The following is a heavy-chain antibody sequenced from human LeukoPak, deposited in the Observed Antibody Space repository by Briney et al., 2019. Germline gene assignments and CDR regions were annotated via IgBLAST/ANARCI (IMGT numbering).Heavy chain of an antibody. CDR2: VNESGGT. CDR1: IDSFSNYH. V-gene: IGHV4-34*01. CDR3: ARGVTMVRKNWFDP. J-gene: IGHJ5*02. Sequence: SETLSLTCAVYIDSFSNYHWNWIRQTPAKGMEWIGEVNESGGTNISPSLRSRVILSVDTSKNQFSLKLSSVTAADTAVYYCARGVTMVRKNWFDPWGQGTLVTVSS. D-gene: IGHD3-10*01.